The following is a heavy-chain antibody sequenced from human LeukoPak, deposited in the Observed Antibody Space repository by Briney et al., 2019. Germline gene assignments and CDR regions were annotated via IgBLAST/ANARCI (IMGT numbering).Heavy chain of an antibody. CDR1: GYTFTNYY. V-gene: IGHV1-46*01. D-gene: IGHD5-18*01. CDR3: ARDTAMDTDY. Sequence: ASVKVSCKASGYTFTNYYMHWVRQAPGQGLEWMGIINPSGGSTSYAQKFQGRVTMTRDMSTSTVYMELSSLRSEDTAVYYCARDTAMDTDYWGQGTLVTVSS. J-gene: IGHJ4*02. CDR2: INPSGGST.